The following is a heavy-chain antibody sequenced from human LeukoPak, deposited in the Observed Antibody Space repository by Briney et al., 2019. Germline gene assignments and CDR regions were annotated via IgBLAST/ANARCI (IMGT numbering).Heavy chain of an antibody. CDR2: IYYTGST. Sequence: SETLSLTCTVSGGSISSYYWSWIPQPPGKGLEWIGYIYYTGSTNYNPSLKSRVTISADTSKNQFSLKVNSVTAADTAVYYCARDLGYSTSSERFGWFDPWGPGTLVTVSS. V-gene: IGHV4-59*01. J-gene: IGHJ5*02. D-gene: IGHD6-6*01. CDR3: ARDLGYSTSSERFGWFDP. CDR1: GGSISSYY.